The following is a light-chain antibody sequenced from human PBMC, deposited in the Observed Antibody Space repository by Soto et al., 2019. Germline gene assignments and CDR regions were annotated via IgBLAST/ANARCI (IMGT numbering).Light chain of an antibody. CDR3: QQYNSYSQT. V-gene: IGKV1-5*03. Sequence: DIQMTQSPSTLSASVGDRVTITCRASQSISSWLAWYQQKPGKAPKLLLYKASSLESGVPSRFSGSGSGTEFTLTISSLQPDDFATYYCQQYNSYSQTVGQGTKVEIK. CDR2: KAS. CDR1: QSISSW. J-gene: IGKJ1*01.